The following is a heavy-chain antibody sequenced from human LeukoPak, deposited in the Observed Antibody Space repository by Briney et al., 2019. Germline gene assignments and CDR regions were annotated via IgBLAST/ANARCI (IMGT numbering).Heavy chain of an antibody. D-gene: IGHD1-26*01. Sequence: PSETLSLTCAVYGGSFSGYYWSWIRQPPGKGLEWIGEINHSGSANYSPSLKSRVTISVDTSKNQFSLKLSSVTAADTAVYYCARGRLRATTGFYYFDYWGQGTLVTVSS. CDR2: INHSGSA. CDR3: ARGRLRATTGFYYFDY. V-gene: IGHV4-34*01. J-gene: IGHJ4*02. CDR1: GGSFSGYY.